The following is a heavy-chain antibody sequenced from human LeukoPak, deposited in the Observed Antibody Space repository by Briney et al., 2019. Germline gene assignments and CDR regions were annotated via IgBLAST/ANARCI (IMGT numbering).Heavy chain of an antibody. CDR3: ARELRYGPGSYYYY. CDR1: GFTFRASE. CDR2: TTSPGDAA. Sequence: GGPLRLSSAASGFTFRASETTGGRQAPGKGLEGCYYTTSPGDAAYDADSVKGQFTISRDNARNSLYLQIISLRAEDTAVYYCARELRYGPGSYYYYWGQGTLVTVSS. J-gene: IGHJ4*02. D-gene: IGHD3-10*01. V-gene: IGHV3-48*03.